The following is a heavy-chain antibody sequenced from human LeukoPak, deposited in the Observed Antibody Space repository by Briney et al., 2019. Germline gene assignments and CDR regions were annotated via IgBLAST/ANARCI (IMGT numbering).Heavy chain of an antibody. D-gene: IGHD6-13*01. CDR3: TREAAAGIDY. J-gene: IGHJ4*02. Sequence: PGGSLRLSCAASGFTFSIYWMSWVRQAPGKGLEWVANIKQDGSEKHYLDSVKGRFTISRDNAKNSLYLQMNSLRAEDTAVYFCTREAAAGIDYWGQGTLVTVSS. CDR1: GFTFSIYW. V-gene: IGHV3-7*01. CDR2: IKQDGSEK.